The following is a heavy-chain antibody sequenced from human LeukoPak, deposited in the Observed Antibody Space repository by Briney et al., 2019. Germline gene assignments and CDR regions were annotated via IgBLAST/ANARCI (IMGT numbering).Heavy chain of an antibody. CDR1: GGSFSGYY. CDR2: INHSGST. D-gene: IGHD2-15*01. CDR3: ATLGYCSGGSCYSSVVDY. Sequence: SETLSLTCAVYGGSFSGYYWSWIRQPPGKGLEWIGEINHSGSTNYNPSLKSRVTISVDTSKNQFSLKLSSVTAADTAVYYCATLGYCSGGSCYSSVVDYWGQGTLVTVSS. V-gene: IGHV4-34*01. J-gene: IGHJ4*02.